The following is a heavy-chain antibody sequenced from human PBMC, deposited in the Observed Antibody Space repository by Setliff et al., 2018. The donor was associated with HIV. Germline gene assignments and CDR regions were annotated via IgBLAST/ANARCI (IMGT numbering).Heavy chain of an antibody. CDR3: ARPLLRTNTVYGILGNWFDS. CDR1: GFTFGDYT. D-gene: IGHD2-8*01. V-gene: IGHV3-49*04. J-gene: IGHJ5*01. Sequence: GGSLRLSCTGSGFTFGDYTMSWVRQAPGKGLEWVGFIRSKPHGGATAYGSSVKGRFTVSRDDSRNSLYLQMNSLRAEDTAVYYCARPLLRTNTVYGILGNWFDSWGRGTLVTVSS. CDR2: IRSKPHGGAT.